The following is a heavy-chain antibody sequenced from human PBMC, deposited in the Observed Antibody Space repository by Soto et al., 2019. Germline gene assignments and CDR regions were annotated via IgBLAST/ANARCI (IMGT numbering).Heavy chain of an antibody. CDR1: GFTFCDYA. CDR3: AITDKFNTKSSGWATRFDY. D-gene: IGHD6-19*01. V-gene: IGHV3-23*01. CDR2: IGRSGDST. J-gene: IGHJ4*02. Sequence: EVQLLESGGGLVQPGGSLRLSCAASGFTFCDYAMTWVRQAPGKGLEWVSTIGRSGDSTYYRDSVKGRFTISRDNSKNTVYLQMNSLRAEDTAGYYCAITDKFNTKSSGWATRFDYRGKGNLVTVSS.